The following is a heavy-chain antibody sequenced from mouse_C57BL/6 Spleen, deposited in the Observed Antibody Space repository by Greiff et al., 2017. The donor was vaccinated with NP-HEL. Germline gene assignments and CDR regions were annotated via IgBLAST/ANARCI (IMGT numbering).Heavy chain of an antibody. CDR2: IHPNSGST. CDR3: AIYDYDGFDY. V-gene: IGHV1-64*01. J-gene: IGHJ2*01. D-gene: IGHD2-4*01. CDR1: GYTFTSYW. Sequence: QVQLQQSGAELVKPGASVKLSCKASGYTFTSYWMHWVKQRPGQGLEWIGMIHPNSGSTNYNEKFKSKATLTVDKTSSTAYMQLSSLTSEDSAVYYCAIYDYDGFDYWGQGTTLTVSS.